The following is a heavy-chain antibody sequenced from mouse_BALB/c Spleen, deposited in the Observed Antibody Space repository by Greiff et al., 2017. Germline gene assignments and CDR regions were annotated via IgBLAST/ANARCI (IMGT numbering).Heavy chain of an antibody. V-gene: IGHV2-9*02. CDR2: IWAGGST. CDR1: GFSLTSYG. CDR3: ARDPGSYAMDY. Sequence: VKLMESGPGLVAPSQCLSITCTVSGFSLTSYGVHWVRQPPGKGLEWLGVIWAGGSTNYNSALMSRLSISKDNSKSQVFLKMNSLQTDDTAMYYCARDPGSYAMDYWGQGTSVTVSS. J-gene: IGHJ4*01.